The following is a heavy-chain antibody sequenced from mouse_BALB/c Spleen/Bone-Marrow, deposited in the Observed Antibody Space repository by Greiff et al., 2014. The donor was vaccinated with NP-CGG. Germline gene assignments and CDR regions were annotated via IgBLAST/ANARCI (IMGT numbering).Heavy chain of an antibody. J-gene: IGHJ4*01. CDR1: GFTFSDYY. V-gene: IGHV5-4*02. CDR3: ARPGERYGAMDY. D-gene: IGHD2-10*02. CDR2: ISDGGGYT. Sequence: DVQLQESGGGLVKPGGSLKLSCAASGFTFSDYYMYWVRQTPEKGLEWVATISDGGGYTYYPDSVWGRFTISRDNAKNNLYLQMSSLKSEDTAMYYCARPGERYGAMDYWGQGTSVNVFS.